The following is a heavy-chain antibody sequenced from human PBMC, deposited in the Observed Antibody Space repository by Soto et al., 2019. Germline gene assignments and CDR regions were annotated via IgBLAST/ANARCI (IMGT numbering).Heavy chain of an antibody. CDR3: AGERADRFDP. Sequence: QVQLVQSGAEVKKPGASVKVSCKASGYTFTSYDINWVRQATGQGLEWMGWMNPNSGNTGYAQKFQGRVTMTRNTSIRTAYMEPSSLRSEETAVYYCAGERADRFDPWGQGTLVTVSS. J-gene: IGHJ5*02. V-gene: IGHV1-8*01. D-gene: IGHD6-13*01. CDR2: MNPNSGNT. CDR1: GYTFTSYD.